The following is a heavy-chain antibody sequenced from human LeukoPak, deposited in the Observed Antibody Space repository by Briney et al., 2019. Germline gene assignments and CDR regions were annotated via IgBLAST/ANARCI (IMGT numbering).Heavy chain of an antibody. Sequence: GGSLRLSCAASGFTFSSYAMSWVRQAPGKGLEWVSAISGSGGSTYYADSVKGRFTISRDNSKNTLYLQMNSLRAEDTAVYYCAKDLVGWFGELFTGDFGYWGQGTLVTVSS. V-gene: IGHV3-23*01. CDR3: AKDLVGWFGELFTGDFGY. CDR1: GFTFSSYA. CDR2: ISGSGGST. D-gene: IGHD3-10*01. J-gene: IGHJ4*02.